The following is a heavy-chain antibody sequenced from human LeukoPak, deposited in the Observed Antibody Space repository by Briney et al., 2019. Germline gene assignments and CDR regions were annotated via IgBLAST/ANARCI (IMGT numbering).Heavy chain of an antibody. V-gene: IGHV4-61*02. D-gene: IGHD3-22*01. CDR1: GNSISSGDYY. CDR2: IYTSGST. J-gene: IGHJ4*02. Sequence: SETLSLTCTVSGNSISSGDYYWSWIRQPAGKGLEWIGRIYTSGSTNYNPSLKSRVTISGDTSKNQSSLRLSSVTAADTAVYYCARASYSYDINGWVPFDYWGQGTLVTVSS. CDR3: ARASYSYDINGWVPFDY.